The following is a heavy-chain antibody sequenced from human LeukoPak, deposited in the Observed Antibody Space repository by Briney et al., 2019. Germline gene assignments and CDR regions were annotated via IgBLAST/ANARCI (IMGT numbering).Heavy chain of an antibody. D-gene: IGHD3-10*01. CDR1: GFTFSDYY. J-gene: IGHJ4*02. CDR3: ARDWAGGPHDH. CDR2: ISSSGNNI. V-gene: IGHV3-11*04. Sequence: GGSLRLSCAASGFTFSDYYMSWIRQAPGGGLEWVSYISSSGNNIYYADSVQGRFTISRDNAKKSLYLQMSSLRVEDTAVYYCARDWAGGPHDHWGQGTLVTVSS.